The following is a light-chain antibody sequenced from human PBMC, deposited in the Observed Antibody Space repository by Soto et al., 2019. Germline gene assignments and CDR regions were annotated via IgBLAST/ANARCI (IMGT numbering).Light chain of an antibody. Sequence: QSALTQPASVSGSPGQSITISCTGISTDVGTYNHVSWYQQHPGKAPKLMIYEVNERPSGVSNRFSGSKSGNTASLTISGLPAEGEAFYLFCSYARSKFFSFGTGTQLTGL. CDR1: STDVGTYNH. V-gene: IGLV2-23*02. CDR3: CSYARSKFFS. CDR2: EVN. J-gene: IGLJ1*01.